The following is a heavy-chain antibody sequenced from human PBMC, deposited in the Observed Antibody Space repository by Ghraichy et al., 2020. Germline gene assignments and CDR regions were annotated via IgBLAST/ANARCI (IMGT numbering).Heavy chain of an antibody. J-gene: IGHJ6*03. CDR3: AKLGLELLMNSPSAYMDV. CDR1: GGTFSSYA. D-gene: IGHD1-7*01. V-gene: IGHV1-69*04. CDR2: IIPILGIA. Sequence: SVKVSCKASGGTFSSYAISWVRQAPGQGLEWMGRIIPILGIANYAQKFQGRVTITADKSTSTAYMELSSLRSEDTAVYYCAKLGLELLMNSPSAYMDVWGKGTTVTVSS.